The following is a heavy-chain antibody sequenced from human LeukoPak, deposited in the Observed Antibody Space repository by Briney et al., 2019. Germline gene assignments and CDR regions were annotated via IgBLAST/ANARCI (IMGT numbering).Heavy chain of an antibody. V-gene: IGHV3-48*03. J-gene: IGHJ4*02. Sequence: PGGSLRLSCAASGFTFSSYEMNWVRQAPGKGLEWVSYISSSGSTIYYADSVKGRFTISRDNAKNSLYLQMNSLRAEGTAVYYCARVEEYYSSGWYGYFDYWGQGTLVTVSS. CDR3: ARVEEYYSSGWYGYFDY. CDR1: GFTFSSYE. CDR2: ISSSGSTI. D-gene: IGHD6-19*01.